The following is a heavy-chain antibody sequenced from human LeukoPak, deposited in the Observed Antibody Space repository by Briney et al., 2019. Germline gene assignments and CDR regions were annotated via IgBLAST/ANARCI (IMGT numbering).Heavy chain of an antibody. D-gene: IGHD6-19*01. CDR2: IYYSGST. Sequence: PSETLSLTCTVSGGSVSSGSYYWSWIRQPPGKGLEWIGYIYYSGSTNYNPSLKSRVTISVDTSKNQFSLKLSSVTAADTAVYYCARDRRGDSSGPAGLMGYYYYYYGMDVWGQGTTVTVSS. CDR1: GGSVSSGSYY. J-gene: IGHJ6*02. CDR3: ARDRRGDSSGPAGLMGYYYYYYGMDV. V-gene: IGHV4-61*01.